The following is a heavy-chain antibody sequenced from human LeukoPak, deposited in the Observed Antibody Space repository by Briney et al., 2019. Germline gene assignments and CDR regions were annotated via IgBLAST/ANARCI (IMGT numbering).Heavy chain of an antibody. D-gene: IGHD2-2*02. Sequence: ASVKVSCKASGYTFTSYGISWVRQAPGQGREWVGWISAYNGNTNYAQKLQGRVTMTTDTSTSTAYMELRSLRADDTAVYYCARDESPYCSSTSCYNFDYWGQGTLVTVSS. CDR1: GYTFTSYG. V-gene: IGHV1-18*01. CDR2: ISAYNGNT. J-gene: IGHJ4*02. CDR3: ARDESPYCSSTSCYNFDY.